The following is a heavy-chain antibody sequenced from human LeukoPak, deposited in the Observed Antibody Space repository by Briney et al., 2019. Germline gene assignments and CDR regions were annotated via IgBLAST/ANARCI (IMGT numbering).Heavy chain of an antibody. CDR3: ARDPMVRGVMDV. J-gene: IGHJ6*04. CDR2: ISSSSSTI. Sequence: PGGSLRLSCADSGFTFSTYTMNWVRQAPGKGLEWVSYISSSSSTIYYADSVKGRFTISRDNAKNSLYLQMNSLRAEDTAVYYCARDPMVRGVMDVWGKGTTVTVSS. D-gene: IGHD3-10*01. V-gene: IGHV3-48*01. CDR1: GFTFSTYT.